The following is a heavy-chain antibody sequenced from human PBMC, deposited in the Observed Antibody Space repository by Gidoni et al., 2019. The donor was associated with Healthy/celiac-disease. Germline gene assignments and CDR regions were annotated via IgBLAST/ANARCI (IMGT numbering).Heavy chain of an antibody. CDR2: IYYSGST. D-gene: IGHD5-18*01. J-gene: IGHJ3*02. Sequence: QLQLQESGPGLVKPSETLSLTCTVYGGPISRSCYYWGWIRQPPGKGLEWMGSIYYSGSTYYNPSLKSRVTISVDTSKNQFSLKLSSVTAADTAVYYCARHTSIQLWLSSPPGAFDIWGQGTMVTVSS. CDR3: ARHTSIQLWLSSPPGAFDI. V-gene: IGHV4-39*01. CDR1: GGPISRSCYY.